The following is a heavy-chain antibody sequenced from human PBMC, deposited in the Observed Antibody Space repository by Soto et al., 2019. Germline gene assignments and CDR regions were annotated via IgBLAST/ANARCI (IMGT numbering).Heavy chain of an antibody. D-gene: IGHD6-13*01. V-gene: IGHV3-11*01. CDR1: GFTFSDHY. CDR2: ISGSGFTI. Sequence: QVQLVESGGGLVEPGGSLRLSCATSGFTFSDHYMSCIRQAPGKGLAWVAYISGSGFTIYNADSVKGRFTISRDNAKNSVYLQMDSLRAEDTAVYYCARNTLSAAGSDNYGLDAWGRGTTVAVSS. CDR3: ARNTLSAAGSDNYGLDA. J-gene: IGHJ6*02.